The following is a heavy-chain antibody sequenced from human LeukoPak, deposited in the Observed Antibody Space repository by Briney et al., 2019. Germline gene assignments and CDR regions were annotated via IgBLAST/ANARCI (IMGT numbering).Heavy chain of an antibody. Sequence: PGGSLRLSCAASGFTFSSHEMNWVRQAPGKGLEWVSYISDSGSPIYYADSVKGRFTVSRDNAKNSLYLQMNSLRAEDTALYYCARQTLGATGYSAFYFCGQGTLVTVSS. CDR1: GFTFSSHE. D-gene: IGHD3-9*01. CDR2: ISDSGSPI. CDR3: ARQTLGATGYSAFYF. J-gene: IGHJ3*01. V-gene: IGHV3-48*03.